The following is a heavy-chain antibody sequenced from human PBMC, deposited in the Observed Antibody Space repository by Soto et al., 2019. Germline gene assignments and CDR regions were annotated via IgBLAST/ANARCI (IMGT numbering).Heavy chain of an antibody. J-gene: IGHJ4*02. CDR3: AHVYWVAAGIRYYFDY. CDR2: IYWDDDK. V-gene: IGHV2-5*02. D-gene: IGHD1-1*01. Sequence: QITLKESGPTLVKPTQTLTLTCTFSGFSLTTDAVGVGWISQPPGKALEWLALIYWDDDKRYSPALKSRLTITKDASRNQVVLTLTNMDPADTSTYYCAHVYWVAAGIRYYFDYWGQGTLVTVSS. CDR1: GFSLTTDAVG.